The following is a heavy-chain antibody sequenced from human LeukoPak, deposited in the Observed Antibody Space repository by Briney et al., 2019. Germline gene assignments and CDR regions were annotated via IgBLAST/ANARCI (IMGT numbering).Heavy chain of an antibody. CDR2: IKQDGREK. CDR1: GFIFSNYW. J-gene: IGHJ4*02. V-gene: IGHV3-7*05. D-gene: IGHD4-17*01. Sequence: PGGSLRLSCSASGFIFSNYWMSWIRQAPVKGLEWVANIKQDGREKYYVDSVKGRFTISRDNAKNSLSLQMNSLRAEDTAVYFCARDKSYGDSEDYWGQGTLVTVSS. CDR3: ARDKSYGDSEDY.